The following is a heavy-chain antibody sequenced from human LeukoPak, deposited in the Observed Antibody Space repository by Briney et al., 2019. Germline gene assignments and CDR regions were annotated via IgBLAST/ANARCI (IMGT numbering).Heavy chain of an antibody. CDR1: GYTFTSYD. CDR2: MNPNSGNT. J-gene: IGHJ6*02. CDR3: AGPLTKIYYYYGMDV. V-gene: IGHV1-8*01. Sequence: ASVKVSCKASGYTFTSYDINWVRQATGQGLEWMGWMNPNSGNTGYAQKLQGGVTMTTDTSTSTAYMELRSLRSDDTAVYYCAGPLTKIYYYYGMDVWGQGTTVTVSS.